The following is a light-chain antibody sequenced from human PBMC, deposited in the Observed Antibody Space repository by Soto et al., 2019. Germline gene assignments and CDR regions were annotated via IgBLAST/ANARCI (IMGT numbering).Light chain of an antibody. CDR1: SSDVGGYNY. V-gene: IGLV2-14*01. CDR3: SSNTSSCTHVV. J-gene: IGLJ2*01. CDR2: DVS. Sequence: QSALTQPASVSGSPGQSITISCTGTSSDVGGYNYVSWYQQHPGKAPKLMIYDVSNRPSGVSNRFSGSKSGNTASLTISGLQAEDEADYYCSSNTSSCTHVVFGGGTKLTVL.